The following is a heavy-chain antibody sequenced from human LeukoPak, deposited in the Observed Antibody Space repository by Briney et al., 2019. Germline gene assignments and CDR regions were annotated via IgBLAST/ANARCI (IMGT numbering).Heavy chain of an antibody. CDR3: AIFQGTYGDNDNDF. D-gene: IGHD4-17*01. V-gene: IGHV1-69*13. J-gene: IGHJ4*02. CDR2: IIPMINTP. Sequence: GASVKVSCKASGYTFTGYYMHWVRQAPGQGLEWMGGIIPMINTPKYAQRFQGRVSITADESTSTGYMEVSSLRSEDTAVYYCAIFQGTYGDNDNDFWGQGTLVTVSS. CDR1: GYTFTGYY.